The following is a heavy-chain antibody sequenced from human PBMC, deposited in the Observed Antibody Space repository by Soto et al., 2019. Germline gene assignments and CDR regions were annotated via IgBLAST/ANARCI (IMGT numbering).Heavy chain of an antibody. J-gene: IGHJ6*02. CDR1: GFTFSSYA. CDR2: ISGSGGST. D-gene: IGHD3-16*01. Sequence: GGSLRLSCAASGFTFSSYAMSWVRQAPGKGLEWVSAISGSGGSTYYADSVKGRFTISRDNSKNTLYLQMNSLRAEDTAVYYCAKPWGSSIYYYYGMDVWGQGTTVTVSS. CDR3: AKPWGSSIYYYYGMDV. V-gene: IGHV3-23*01.